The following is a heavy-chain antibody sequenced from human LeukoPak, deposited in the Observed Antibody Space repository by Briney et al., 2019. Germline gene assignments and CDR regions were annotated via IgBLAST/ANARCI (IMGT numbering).Heavy chain of an antibody. D-gene: IGHD3-9*01. J-gene: IGHJ4*02. Sequence: ASVKVYCKASGGTFSSNAISWVRQAPGQGLEWMGWINPNSGGTNYAQKFQGRVTMTRDTSISTAYMELSRLRSDDTAVYYCARVSYDMSADYWGQGTLVTVSS. V-gene: IGHV1-2*02. CDR2: INPNSGGT. CDR1: GGTFSSNA. CDR3: ARVSYDMSADY.